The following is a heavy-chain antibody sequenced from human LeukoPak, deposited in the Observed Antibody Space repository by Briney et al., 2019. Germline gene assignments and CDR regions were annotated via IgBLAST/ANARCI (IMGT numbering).Heavy chain of an antibody. CDR3: ATLRYYYDSNGHHYGYFPH. CDR1: GGSFSGYY. V-gene: IGHV4-34*01. D-gene: IGHD3-22*01. J-gene: IGHJ1*01. Sequence: PSETLSLTCGVYGGSFSGYYWSWIRQPPGKGLEWIGEINDSGSTNYNPSLKSRVTISVDTSKNQFSLKLTSVTAADTAVYYCATLRYYYDSNGHHYGYFPHWGQGTLVTVSS. CDR2: INDSGST.